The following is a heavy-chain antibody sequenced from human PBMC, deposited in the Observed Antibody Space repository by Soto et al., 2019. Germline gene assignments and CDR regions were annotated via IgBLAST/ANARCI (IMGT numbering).Heavy chain of an antibody. CDR3: AKGRSYYYYYGVDV. V-gene: IGHV3-74*01. CDR2: INSDGSST. Sequence: GGSLRLSCAAPGFTFSSYSRNWVRQAPGKGLVWVSRINSDGSSTSYADSVKGRFTTSRDNSKSTLYLQMNSLRAEDTALYYCAKGRSYYYYYGVDVWGQGTTVTVSS. CDR1: GFTFSSYS. J-gene: IGHJ6*02.